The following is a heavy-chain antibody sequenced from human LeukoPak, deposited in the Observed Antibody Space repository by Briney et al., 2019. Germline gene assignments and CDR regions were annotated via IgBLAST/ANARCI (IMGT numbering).Heavy chain of an antibody. V-gene: IGHV1-69*06. D-gene: IGHD6-19*01. J-gene: IGHJ3*02. CDR1: GYTFTSYD. Sequence: SVKVSCKASGYTFTSYDINWVRQATGQGLEWMGGIIPIFGTPNYEQKFQGRVTITADKSTSTAYMELTSLRSDDTAVYYCARGRGGWYLGFCAFDIWGQGTMVTVSS. CDR3: ARGRGGWYLGFCAFDI. CDR2: IIPIFGTP.